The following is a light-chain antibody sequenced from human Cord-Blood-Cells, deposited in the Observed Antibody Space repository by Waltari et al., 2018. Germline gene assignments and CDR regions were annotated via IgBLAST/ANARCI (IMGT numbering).Light chain of an antibody. V-gene: IGLV2-11*01. CDR3: CSYAGSYV. Sequence: QSALTQPRSVSGSPGQSVTISCTGTSSDVGGSNYVSCYQRDPGKAPKLMIYDVSKRPSGVPDRFAGSKSGNTASLTISGLQAEDEADYYCCSYAGSYVFGTGTKVTVL. CDR2: DVS. CDR1: SSDVGGSNY. J-gene: IGLJ1*01.